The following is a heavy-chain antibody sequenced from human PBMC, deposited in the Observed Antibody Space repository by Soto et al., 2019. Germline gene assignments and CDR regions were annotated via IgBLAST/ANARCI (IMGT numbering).Heavy chain of an antibody. J-gene: IGHJ3*02. D-gene: IGHD5-12*01. Sequence: PGGSLRLSCAASGFTFSSYAMSWVRQAPGKGLEWVSAISGSGGSTYYADSVKGRFTNSRDNSKNTLYLQMNSLRAEDTAVYYCAKTQRGLRAFDIWGQGTMVTVSS. CDR3: AKTQRGLRAFDI. CDR2: ISGSGGST. V-gene: IGHV3-23*01. CDR1: GFTFSSYA.